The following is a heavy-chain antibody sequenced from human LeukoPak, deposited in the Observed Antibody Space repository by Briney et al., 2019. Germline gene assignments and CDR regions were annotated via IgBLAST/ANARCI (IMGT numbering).Heavy chain of an antibody. CDR2: ISAYNGNT. V-gene: IGHV1-18*01. CDR3: AGDYYGSGSFHY. D-gene: IGHD3-10*01. CDR1: GYTFTSYG. Sequence: ASVKVSCKASGYTFTSYGISWVRQAPGQGLERMGWISAYNGNTNYAQKLQGRVTMTTDTSTSTAYMELRSLRSDDTAVYYCAGDYYGSGSFHYWGQGTLVTVSS. J-gene: IGHJ4*02.